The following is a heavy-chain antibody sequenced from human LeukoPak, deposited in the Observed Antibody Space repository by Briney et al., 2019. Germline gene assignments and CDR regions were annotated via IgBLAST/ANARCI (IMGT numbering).Heavy chain of an antibody. J-gene: IGHJ6*03. CDR2: IYYSGST. Sequence: SETLSLTCTVSGGSISSYYWSWIRQPPGKGLEWIGYIYYSGSTNYNPSLKSRVTISVDTSKNQFSLKLSSVTAADTAVCYCARGGDYGYYYMDVWGKGTTVTISS. D-gene: IGHD2-21*02. V-gene: IGHV4-59*01. CDR1: GGSISSYY. CDR3: ARGGDYGYYYMDV.